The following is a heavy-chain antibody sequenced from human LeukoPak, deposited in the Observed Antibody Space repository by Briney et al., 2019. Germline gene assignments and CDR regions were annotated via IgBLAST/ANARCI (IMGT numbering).Heavy chain of an antibody. D-gene: IGHD1-7*01. V-gene: IGHV1-2*02. J-gene: IGHJ5*02. Sequence: ASVKVSCKASGYTFTGYYMHWVRQAPGQGLEWMGWISPNSGGTNYAQKFQGRVTMTRDTSISTAYMELSRLRSDDTAVYYCARDLTGTTSRWFDPWGQGTLVTVSS. CDR3: ARDLTGTTSRWFDP. CDR2: ISPNSGGT. CDR1: GYTFTGYY.